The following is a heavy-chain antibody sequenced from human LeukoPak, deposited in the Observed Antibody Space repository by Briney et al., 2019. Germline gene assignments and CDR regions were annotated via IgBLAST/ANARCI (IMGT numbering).Heavy chain of an antibody. CDR1: GGSISSGGYY. CDR2: IYYSGST. V-gene: IGHV4-31*03. Sequence: SETLSLTCTVSGGSISSGGYYWSWIRQHPGKGLEWIGNIYYSGSTYYNPSLKSRVTMSVDTSKKQFSPKLSSVTAADTAVYYCARDGRGYPGRHAFDIWGQGTMVTVSS. D-gene: IGHD3-22*01. CDR3: ARDGRGYPGRHAFDI. J-gene: IGHJ3*02.